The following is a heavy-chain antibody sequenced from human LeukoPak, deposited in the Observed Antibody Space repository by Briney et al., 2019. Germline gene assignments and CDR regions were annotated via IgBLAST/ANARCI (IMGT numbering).Heavy chain of an antibody. D-gene: IGHD3-22*01. CDR3: ARDTYYYDSSGYYPFDY. CDR2: LYFSGST. J-gene: IGHJ4*02. Sequence: TSETLSLTCTVSGGSISHTNYYWGWIRQPPGKGLEWIGSLYFSGSTYYSSSLKSRVTISLDNSKNQFSLKLSSVTAADTAVYYCARDTYYYDSSGYYPFDYWGQGTLVTVSS. CDR1: GGSISHTNYY. V-gene: IGHV4-39*07.